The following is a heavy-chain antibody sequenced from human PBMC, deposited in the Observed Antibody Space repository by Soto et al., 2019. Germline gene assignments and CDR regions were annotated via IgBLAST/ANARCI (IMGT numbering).Heavy chain of an antibody. V-gene: IGHV3-74*01. CDR3: ARAGSYRFDY. D-gene: IGHD3-16*02. Sequence: GGSLRLSCTPSGFSFSTYWMHWVHQAPGEGLAWVSRINMDGTTINYADSVKGRFTISRDNAKSTLYLQMNSLRDDDMAVYYCARAGSYRFDYWGLGTLVTVSS. CDR2: INMDGTTI. CDR1: GFSFSTYW. J-gene: IGHJ4*02.